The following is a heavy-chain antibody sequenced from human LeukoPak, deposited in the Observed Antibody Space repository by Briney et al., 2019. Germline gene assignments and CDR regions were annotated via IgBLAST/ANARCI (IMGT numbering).Heavy chain of an antibody. Sequence: SQTLSLTCTVSGGSISSGGYYWSWIRQHPGKGLEWIGYIYYSGSTYYNPSLKSRVTISVDTSKNQFSLKLSSVTAADTAVYYCARGFLEWLSESWLFDYWGQGTLVTVSS. CDR2: IYYSGST. CDR3: ARGFLEWLSESWLFDY. J-gene: IGHJ4*02. V-gene: IGHV4-31*03. CDR1: GGSISSGGYY. D-gene: IGHD3-3*01.